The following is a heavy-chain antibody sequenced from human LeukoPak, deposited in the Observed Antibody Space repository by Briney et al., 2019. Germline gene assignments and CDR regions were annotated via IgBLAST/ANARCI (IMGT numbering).Heavy chain of an antibody. Sequence: GASVKVSCKASGYTFTSYDINWVRQATGQGLEWMGWMNPNSGNTGYAQKFQDRVTMTRNTSISTAYMELSSLRSEDTAVYYCARGWGSDSSGYYFDSQHWGQGTLVTVSS. CDR3: ARGWGSDSSGYYFDSQH. V-gene: IGHV1-8*02. CDR2: MNPNSGNT. J-gene: IGHJ1*01. CDR1: GYTFTSYD. D-gene: IGHD3-22*01.